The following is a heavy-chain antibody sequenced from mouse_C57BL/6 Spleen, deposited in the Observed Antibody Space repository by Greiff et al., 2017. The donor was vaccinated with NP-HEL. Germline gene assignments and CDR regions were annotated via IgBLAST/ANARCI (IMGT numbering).Heavy chain of an antibody. V-gene: IGHV1-82*01. CDR1: GYTFSSSW. D-gene: IGHD1-1*01. CDR2: IYPGDGDT. Sequence: QVQLQQSGPELVKPGASVKISCKASGYTFSSSWMNWVKQRPGKGLEWIGRIYPGDGDTNYNGKFKGKATLTADKSSSTAYMQLSSLTSEDSAVYFCARLESGGYYAPFAYWGQGTLGTVSA. CDR3: ARLESGGYYAPFAY. J-gene: IGHJ3*01.